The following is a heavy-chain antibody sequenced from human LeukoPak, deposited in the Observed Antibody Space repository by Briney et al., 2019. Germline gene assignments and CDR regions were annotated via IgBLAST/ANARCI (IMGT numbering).Heavy chain of an antibody. CDR2: INWNGGST. Sequence: GGSLRLSCAASGFTFSTYAMSWVRQAPGKGLEWVSGINWNGGSTGYADSVKGRFTISRDNAKNSLYLQMNSLRAEDTALYHCARVRWSGSRYNWFDPWGQGTLVTVSS. J-gene: IGHJ5*02. V-gene: IGHV3-20*01. CDR3: ARVRWSGSRYNWFDP. D-gene: IGHD1-26*01. CDR1: GFTFSTYA.